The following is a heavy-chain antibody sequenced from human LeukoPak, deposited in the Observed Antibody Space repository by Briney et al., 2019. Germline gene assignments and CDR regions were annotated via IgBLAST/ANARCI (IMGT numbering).Heavy chain of an antibody. V-gene: IGHV1-69*05. J-gene: IGHJ4*02. Sequence: GASVKVSCKASGGTFSSYAISWVRQAPGQGLEWMGGIIPIFGTANYAQKFQGRVTITTDESTSTAYMEQGSLRSEDTAVYYCAGTYCGGDCYHLYFDYWGQGTLVTVSS. D-gene: IGHD2-21*02. CDR1: GGTFSSYA. CDR2: IIPIFGTA. CDR3: AGTYCGGDCYHLYFDY.